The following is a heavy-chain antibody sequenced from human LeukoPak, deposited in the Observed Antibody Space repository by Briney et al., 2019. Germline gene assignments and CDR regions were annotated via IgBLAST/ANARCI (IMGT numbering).Heavy chain of an antibody. CDR1: GGTFSSYA. CDR3: ARDGYSGYDPRPPHHFDI. Sequence: SVKVSCKASGGTFSSYAISWVRQAPGQGLEWMGGIIPIFGTANYAQKFQGRVTITADKSTSTAYMELSSLRSEDTAVYYCARDGYSGYDPRPPHHFDIWGQGTMVTVSS. D-gene: IGHD5-12*01. CDR2: IIPIFGTA. J-gene: IGHJ3*02. V-gene: IGHV1-69*06.